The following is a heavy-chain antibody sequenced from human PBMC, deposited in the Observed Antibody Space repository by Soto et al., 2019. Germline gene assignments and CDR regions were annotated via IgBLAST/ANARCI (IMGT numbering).Heavy chain of an antibody. Sequence: VQLQASGPGLVKPSETLSLTCTVSGGSIRSYYWSWIRPPPGKGLEWIVYIYYTGSTNYNPSLKRRATISVDTSKNQFSLQLSSVAAADPAVYYCANFNWHFDLWGRGTLVTVSS. V-gene: IGHV4-59*01. CDR1: GGSIRSYY. CDR2: IYYTGST. CDR3: ANFNWHFDL. J-gene: IGHJ2*01.